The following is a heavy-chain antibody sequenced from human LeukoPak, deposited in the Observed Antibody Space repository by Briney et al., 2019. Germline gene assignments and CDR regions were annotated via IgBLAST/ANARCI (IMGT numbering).Heavy chain of an antibody. CDR3: ARTIPHYYGSGSYPTGARYFQH. Sequence: PSETLSLTCAVYGGSFSGYYWSWIRQPPGKGLEWIGEINHSGSTNYNPSLKSRVTISVDTSKNQFSLKLSSVTAADTAVYYCARTIPHYYGSGSYPTGARYFQHWGQGTLVTVSS. J-gene: IGHJ1*01. CDR2: INHSGST. CDR1: GGSFSGYY. D-gene: IGHD3-10*01. V-gene: IGHV4-34*01.